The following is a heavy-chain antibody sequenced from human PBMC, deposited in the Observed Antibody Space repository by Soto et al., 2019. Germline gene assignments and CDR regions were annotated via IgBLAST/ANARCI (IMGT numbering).Heavy chain of an antibody. CDR2: IWYDGSNK. CDR3: ATRDYDILTGYQRAGAAFDI. D-gene: IGHD3-9*01. J-gene: IGHJ3*02. CDR1: GFTFSSYG. Sequence: GGSLRLSCAASGFTFSSYGMHWVRQAPGKGLEWVAVIWYDGSNKYYADSVKGRFTISRDNSKNTLYLQMNSLRAEDTAVYYCATRDYDILTGYQRAGAAFDIWGQGTMVTVSS. V-gene: IGHV3-33*01.